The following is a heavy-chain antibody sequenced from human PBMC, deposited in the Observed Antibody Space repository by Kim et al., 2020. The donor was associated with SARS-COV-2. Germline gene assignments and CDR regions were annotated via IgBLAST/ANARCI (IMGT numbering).Heavy chain of an antibody. CDR2: ISSNSITI. CDR3: TRSYGSNYYYGVDV. Sequence: GGTLRLSCAASGFTFSSYSMNWVRQAPGKGLEWVSYISSNSITIYNADSVRGRFTISRANAKNSLYLQMNSMSDEDTAVYYCTRSYGSNYYYGVDVWGQGTTGTVSS. J-gene: IGHJ6*02. D-gene: IGHD1-26*01. V-gene: IGHV3-48*02. CDR1: GFTFSSYS.